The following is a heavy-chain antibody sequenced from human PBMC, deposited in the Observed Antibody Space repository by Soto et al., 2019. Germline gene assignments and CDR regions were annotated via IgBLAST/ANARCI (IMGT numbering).Heavy chain of an antibody. CDR2: IIPIFGTA. CDR1: GGTFSSYA. Sequence: QVQLVQSGAEVKKPGSSVKVSCKASGGTFSSYAMSWVRQAPGQRLEWMGGIIPIFGTANYAQKFQGRVTITADKSTSTAYMELSSLRSEDTAVYYCARDGIAAAGNWFDPWGQGTLVTVSS. CDR3: ARDGIAAAGNWFDP. V-gene: IGHV1-69*06. D-gene: IGHD6-13*01. J-gene: IGHJ5*02.